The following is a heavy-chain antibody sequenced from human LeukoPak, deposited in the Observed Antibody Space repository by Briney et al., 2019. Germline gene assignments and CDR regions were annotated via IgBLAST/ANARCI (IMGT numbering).Heavy chain of an antibody. CDR1: GFTFSSYA. CDR3: AKEQGWFGECSSY. D-gene: IGHD3-10*01. Sequence: GGSLRLSCAASGFTFSSYAMSWVRQAPGKGLEWVSAIGGNGGSTYYAESVKGRFTISRDNSKNTLYLQMDSLRADDTALYYCAKEQGWFGECSSYWGQGTLVTVSS. J-gene: IGHJ4*02. V-gene: IGHV3-23*01. CDR2: IGGNGGST.